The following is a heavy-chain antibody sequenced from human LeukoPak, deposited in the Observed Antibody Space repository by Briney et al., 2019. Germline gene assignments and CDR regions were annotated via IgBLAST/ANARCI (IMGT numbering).Heavy chain of an antibody. Sequence: ASVKVSCKASGYTFTGYYIHWVRQAPGQGLEWMGRINPNSGGTNYAQRFQGRVAMTRDTSISTAYMELSRLRSDDTAVYYCARDLGYCTNGVCHTRFDYWGQGTLVAVSS. CDR1: GYTFTGYY. CDR2: INPNSGGT. D-gene: IGHD2-8*01. CDR3: ARDLGYCTNGVCHTRFDY. J-gene: IGHJ4*02. V-gene: IGHV1-2*06.